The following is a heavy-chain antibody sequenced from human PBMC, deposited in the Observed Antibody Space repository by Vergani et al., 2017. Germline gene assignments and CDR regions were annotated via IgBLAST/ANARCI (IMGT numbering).Heavy chain of an antibody. D-gene: IGHD3-10*01. Sequence: QVQLVQSGAEVKKPGASVKVSCKASGYTFTGYYMHWVRQAPGQGLEWMGWINPNSGGTNYAQKFQGRVTMTRDTSISTAYMELSRLRSDDTAVYYCARAFRYYYGSGSYPPRYWDQGTLVTVSS. CDR1: GYTFTGYY. V-gene: IGHV1-2*02. CDR3: ARAFRYYYGSGSYPPRY. CDR2: INPNSGGT. J-gene: IGHJ4*02.